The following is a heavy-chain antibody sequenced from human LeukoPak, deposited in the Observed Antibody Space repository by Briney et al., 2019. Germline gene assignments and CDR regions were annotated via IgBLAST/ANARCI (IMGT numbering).Heavy chain of an antibody. V-gene: IGHV1-69*05. CDR2: IIPIFGTA. J-gene: IGHJ5*02. Sequence: SVKVSCKASGGTFSSYAISWVRQAPGQGLEWMGGIIPIFGTANYAQKFQGRVTITTDESTSTAYMELSSLRSEDTAVYYCARDAEAYCGGDCSWFGPWGQGTLVTVSS. CDR3: ARDAEAYCGGDCSWFGP. D-gene: IGHD2-21*02. CDR1: GGTFSSYA.